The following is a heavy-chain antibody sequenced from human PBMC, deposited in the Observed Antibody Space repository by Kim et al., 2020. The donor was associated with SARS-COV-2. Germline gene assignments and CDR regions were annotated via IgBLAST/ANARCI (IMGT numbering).Heavy chain of an antibody. D-gene: IGHD6-13*01. CDR2: ISYDGSNK. J-gene: IGHJ6*02. CDR3: ARDESAAGWESYYYYGMDV. V-gene: IGHV3-30*04. CDR1: GFTFSSYA. Sequence: GGSLRLSCAASGFTFSSYAMHWVRQAPGKGLEWVAVISYDGSNKYYADSVKGRFTISRDNSKNTLYLQMNSLRAEDTAVYYCARDESAAGWESYYYYGMDVWGQGTTVTVSS.